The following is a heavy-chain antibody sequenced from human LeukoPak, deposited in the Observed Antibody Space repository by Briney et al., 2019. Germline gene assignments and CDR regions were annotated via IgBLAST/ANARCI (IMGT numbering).Heavy chain of an antibody. D-gene: IGHD3-10*01. Sequence: GGSLRLSCAASGFTFSSYAMSWVRQAPGKGLEWVSAISGSGGSTYYADSVKGRFTISRDNSKNTLYLQMNSLRAEDTAVYYCAKQTTFPGSYHLENFDYWGQGTLVTVSS. CDR3: AKQTTFPGSYHLENFDY. V-gene: IGHV3-23*01. CDR1: GFTFSSYA. J-gene: IGHJ4*02. CDR2: ISGSGGST.